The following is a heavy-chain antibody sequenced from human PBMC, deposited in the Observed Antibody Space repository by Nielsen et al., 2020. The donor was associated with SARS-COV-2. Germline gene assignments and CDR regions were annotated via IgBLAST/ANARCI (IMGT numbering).Heavy chain of an antibody. J-gene: IGHJ5*02. CDR2: IYHSGST. V-gene: IGHV4-4*02. D-gene: IGHD5-18*01. CDR3: ARGATWIQLWEDNWFDP. CDR1: GGSISSSNW. Sequence: SETLSLTCAVSGGSISSSNWWSGVRQPPGKGLEWIGEIYHSGSTNYNPSLKSRVTISVDTSKNQFSLKLSSVTAADTAVYYCARGATWIQLWEDNWFDPWGQGTLVTVSS.